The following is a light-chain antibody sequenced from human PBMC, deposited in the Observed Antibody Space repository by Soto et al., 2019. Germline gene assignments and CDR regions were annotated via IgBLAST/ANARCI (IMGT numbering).Light chain of an antibody. CDR3: QQYIRWPLT. J-gene: IGKJ4*01. Sequence: EMVVTQSPATLSVSPGERVTLSCRTSQDVSSKLAWYQQKPGQPPSLLIYDASTSATGTPARFRGSGSGTEFTLAVSSLQSEDYALYFCQQYIRWPLTFGGGTKVEIK. V-gene: IGKV3D-15*01. CDR1: QDVSSK. CDR2: DAS.